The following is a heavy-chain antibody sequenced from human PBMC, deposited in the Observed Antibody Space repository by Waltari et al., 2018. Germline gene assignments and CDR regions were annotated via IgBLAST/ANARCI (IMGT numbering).Heavy chain of an antibody. CDR3: ATALGDYGTNYGDNRFDV. Sequence: QVQLQESGPGLVKPSETLSLTCGVSGSISSGYAWGWIRQPPGKGLEWIGQIYGGSGCTYYNPSLKSRVTVSKDTSKNYFSLKLTSVTAADTAVYFCATALGDYGTNYGDNRFDVWGPGVLVTVSS. CDR2: IYGGSGCT. V-gene: IGHV4-38-2*01. D-gene: IGHD4-17*01. CDR1: GSISSGYA. J-gene: IGHJ5*02.